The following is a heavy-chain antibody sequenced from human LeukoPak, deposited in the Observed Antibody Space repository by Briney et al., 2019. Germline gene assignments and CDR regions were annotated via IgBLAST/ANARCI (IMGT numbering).Heavy chain of an antibody. CDR1: GYTFTDYY. CDR3: ASQGGVGAAGTFDY. V-gene: IGHV1-2*02. D-gene: IGHD1-26*01. Sequence: ASVKVSCKASGYTFTDYYIHWVRQAPGQRREWMGWINHNSSGTNYAQKFQGRVTMTRDTSISKAYMELSRLRSHDTAVYYCASQGGVGAAGTFDYWRQGTLVTVSS. CDR2: INHNSSGT. J-gene: IGHJ4*02.